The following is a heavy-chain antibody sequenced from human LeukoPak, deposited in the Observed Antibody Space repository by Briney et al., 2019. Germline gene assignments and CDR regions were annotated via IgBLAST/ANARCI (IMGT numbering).Heavy chain of an antibody. V-gene: IGHV3-30*04. CDR2: ISYDGSNK. Sequence: GGSPRLSCAASGFTFSSYAMHWVRQAPGKGLEWVAVISYDGSNKYYADSVKGRFTISRDNSKNTLYLQMNSLRAEDTAVYYCARAPYYDSSGYHDYWGQGTLVTVSS. CDR1: GFTFSSYA. J-gene: IGHJ4*02. D-gene: IGHD3-22*01. CDR3: ARAPYYDSSGYHDY.